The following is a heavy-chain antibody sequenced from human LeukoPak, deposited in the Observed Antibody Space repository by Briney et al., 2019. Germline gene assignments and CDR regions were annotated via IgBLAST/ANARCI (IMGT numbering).Heavy chain of an antibody. J-gene: IGHJ5*02. Sequence: SETLSLTCTVSGGSISSYYWSWIRQPPGKGLEWTGYIYYSGSTNYNPSLKSRVTISVDTSKNQFSLKLSSVTAADTAVYYCARHDSGSYYSWFDPWGQGTLVTVSS. CDR1: GGSISSYY. V-gene: IGHV4-59*08. CDR2: IYYSGST. CDR3: ARHDSGSYYSWFDP. D-gene: IGHD1-26*01.